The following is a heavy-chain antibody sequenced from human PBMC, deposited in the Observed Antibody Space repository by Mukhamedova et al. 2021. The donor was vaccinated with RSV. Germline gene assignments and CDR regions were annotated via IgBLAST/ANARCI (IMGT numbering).Heavy chain of an antibody. CDR3: ARTTRAFGYFDL. J-gene: IGHJ2*01. V-gene: IGHV3-53*03. CDR2: IYSGGST. D-gene: IGHD2-15*01. Sequence: GKGLEWVSVIYSGGSTYYADSVKGRFTISRDNSKNTLYLQMNSLSAEDTAVYYCARTTRAFGYFDLWGRGTLVTVSS.